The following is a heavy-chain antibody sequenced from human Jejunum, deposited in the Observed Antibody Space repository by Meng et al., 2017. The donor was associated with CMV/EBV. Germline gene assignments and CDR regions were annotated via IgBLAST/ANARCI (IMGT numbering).Heavy chain of an antibody. J-gene: IGHJ4*02. Sequence: QGQLEEAGPGLVKPSQTLSLTCSVSGGSRGSGDYYWSWIRQPPGKGLEWIGYIHDTGSTYYNPSLKSRVDISLGTSRNHFSLTLSSVTAEDTAVYFCARGSIFVSFDSWGQGTLVTVSS. D-gene: IGHD3-3*01. CDR1: GGSRGSGDYY. CDR3: ARGSIFVSFDS. V-gene: IGHV4-30-4*08. CDR2: IHDTGST.